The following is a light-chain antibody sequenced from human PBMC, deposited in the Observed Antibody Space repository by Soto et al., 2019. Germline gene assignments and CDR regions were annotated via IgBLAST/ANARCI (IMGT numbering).Light chain of an antibody. CDR3: QQYYSSPVA. Sequence: DIVMTQSPDSLAVSLGERATINCKSSQSVLYSSNNKNCLAWYQQKPGQPPKLLIYWASTRKSGVPDRFSGSGSQTDFTITISSLQAEDVAVYYCQQYYSSPVAFGQGTKLEI. CDR2: WAS. V-gene: IGKV4-1*01. J-gene: IGKJ2*01. CDR1: QSVLYSSNNKNC.